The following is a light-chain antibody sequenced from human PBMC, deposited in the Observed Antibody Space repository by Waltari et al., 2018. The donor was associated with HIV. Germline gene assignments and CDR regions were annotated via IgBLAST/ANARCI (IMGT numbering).Light chain of an antibody. J-gene: IGLJ2*01. Sequence: QSALTQPASVSGSPGQSITISCTGTSSDVGGFKLVSWYQQFPGKAPKLIIYEVFNRPAGVSDRFSGSKSGNTASLTISDLQAEEEATYHCASFASDTTVPVFGGGTRLTVL. CDR3: ASFASDTTVPV. V-gene: IGLV2-14*01. CDR2: EVF. CDR1: SSDVGGFKL.